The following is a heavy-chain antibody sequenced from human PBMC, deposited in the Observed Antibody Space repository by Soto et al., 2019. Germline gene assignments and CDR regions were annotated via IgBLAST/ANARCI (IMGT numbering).Heavy chain of an antibody. CDR3: ARDHISSGWYGYYYDY. V-gene: IGHV4-30-4*01. CDR2: IYYSGST. Sequence: SETLSLTCTVSGGSISSGDYYWSWIRQPPGKGLEWIGYIYYSGSTYYNPSLKSRVTISVDTSKNQFSLKLSSVTAADTAVYYCARDHISSGWYGYYYDYWGQGTLVTVSS. D-gene: IGHD6-19*01. CDR1: GGSISSGDYY. J-gene: IGHJ4*02.